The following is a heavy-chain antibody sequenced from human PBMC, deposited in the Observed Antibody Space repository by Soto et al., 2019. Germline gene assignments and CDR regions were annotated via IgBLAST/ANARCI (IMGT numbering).Heavy chain of an antibody. CDR2: ISSSGGSA. J-gene: IGHJ4*02. CDR1: GFTFSSYG. Sequence: LRLSCAASGFTFSSYGMSWVRQAPGKGLEWVSAISSSGGSAYYADSVKGRFTISRDNSKNTLYLQMNSLRAEDTAVYYCARGATSPSYWGQGTLVTVSS. CDR3: ARGATSPSY. V-gene: IGHV3-23*01.